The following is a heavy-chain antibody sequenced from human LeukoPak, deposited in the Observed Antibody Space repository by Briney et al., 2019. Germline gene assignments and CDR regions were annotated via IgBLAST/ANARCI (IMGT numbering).Heavy chain of an antibody. CDR3: ARVRDGYNDAYDI. CDR2: VNPSGDNT. J-gene: IGHJ3*02. D-gene: IGHD5-24*01. Sequence: ASVKLSCKASVYTFSHYQIHWVGQAPGQALEWMGIVNPSGDNTNYAQNFQGRVTMTGDTSTSTVYMELSSLRSEDTAVYYCARVRDGYNDAYDIWGQGTMVTVPS. CDR1: VYTFSHYQ. V-gene: IGHV1-46*01.